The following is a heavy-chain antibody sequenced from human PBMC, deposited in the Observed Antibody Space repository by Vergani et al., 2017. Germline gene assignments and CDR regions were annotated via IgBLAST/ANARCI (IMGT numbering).Heavy chain of an antibody. J-gene: IGHJ6*02. Sequence: EVQLVESGGDIVKPGGSLRLSCVASGFSFRNAWMNWVRRTPGKGLEWVGRIKSTFDRGTTDYAAAVKGRFTISRDDSKNTLFLQMNGLKTEDIGVYYCTTDPRYCGDGSCDWLRDHHYYGMDVWGQGTMVTVSS. D-gene: IGHD2-21*01. CDR3: TTDPRYCGDGSCDWLRDHHYYGMDV. V-gene: IGHV3-15*07. CDR2: IKSTFDRGTT. CDR1: GFSFRNAW.